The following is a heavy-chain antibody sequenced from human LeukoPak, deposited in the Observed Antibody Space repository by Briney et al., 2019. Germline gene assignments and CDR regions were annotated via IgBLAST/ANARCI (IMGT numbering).Heavy chain of an antibody. J-gene: IGHJ4*02. CDR2: INRDGTEK. Sequence: GGSLRLSCAASGFTFTSYWMNWVRQAPGKGLEWVASINRDGTEKYYVDSVKGRFTISRDNAKNSLYLEMNSLRVEDTAVYYCGRGTTEPGPDYWGRGSLVTVSS. CDR1: GFTFTSYW. V-gene: IGHV3-7*01. D-gene: IGHD1-1*01. CDR3: GRGTTEPGPDY.